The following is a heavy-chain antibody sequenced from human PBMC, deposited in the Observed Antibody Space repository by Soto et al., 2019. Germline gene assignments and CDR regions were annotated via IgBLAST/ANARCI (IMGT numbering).Heavy chain of an antibody. J-gene: IGHJ4*02. Sequence: SETLSLTCTVSGGSISSSSYYWGWIRQPPGKGLEWIGSIYYSGSTYYNPSLKSRVTISVDTSKNQFSLKLSSVTAADTAVYYCARIVVVVAATSFFDYWGQGTLVTVSS. V-gene: IGHV4-39*01. D-gene: IGHD2-15*01. CDR2: IYYSGST. CDR3: ARIVVVVAATSFFDY. CDR1: GGSISSSSYY.